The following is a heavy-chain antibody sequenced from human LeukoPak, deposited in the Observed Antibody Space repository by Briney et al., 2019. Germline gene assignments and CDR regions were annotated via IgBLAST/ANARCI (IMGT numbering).Heavy chain of an antibody. J-gene: IGHJ3*02. V-gene: IGHV4-61*01. CDR1: GGSISSSSYY. D-gene: IGHD2/OR15-2a*01. Sequence: SETLSLTCTVSGGSISSSSYYWSWIRQPPGKGLEWIGYIYYSGSTNYNPSLKSRVTISVDTSKNQFSLKLSSVTAADTAVYXXXXXRVSRGKESAFDIWGQGTMVTGSS. CDR2: IYYSGST. CDR3: XXXRVSRGKESAFDI.